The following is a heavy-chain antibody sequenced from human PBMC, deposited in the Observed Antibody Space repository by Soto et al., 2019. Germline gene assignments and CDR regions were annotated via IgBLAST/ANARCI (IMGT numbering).Heavy chain of an antibody. V-gene: IGHV1-69*13. CDR1: GGTFSSYA. CDR2: IIPIFGTA. CDR3: ARTERITMIVVVLEASGDDAFDI. Sequence: SVKVSCKASGGTFSSYAISWVRQAPGQGLEWMGGIIPIFGTANYAQKFQGRVTITADESTSTAYMELSSLRSEDTAVYYCARTERITMIVVVLEASGDDAFDIWGQGTMVTVSS. D-gene: IGHD3-22*01. J-gene: IGHJ3*02.